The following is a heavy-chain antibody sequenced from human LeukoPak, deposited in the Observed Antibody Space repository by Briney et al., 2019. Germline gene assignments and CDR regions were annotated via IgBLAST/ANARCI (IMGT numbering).Heavy chain of an antibody. J-gene: IGHJ4*02. V-gene: IGHV1-18*01. CDR3: AKVEAAAGTLAHFDY. Sequence: ASVKVSCKSSGYTIASHGISWVRQAPGQGREGMGWISAYNGNTDYAQKLQGRVTMTTDTSTSTAYMELRSLRSDDTAVYYCAKVEAAAGTLAHFDYWGQGTLSPSPQ. D-gene: IGHD6-13*01. CDR2: ISAYNGNT. CDR1: GYTIASHG.